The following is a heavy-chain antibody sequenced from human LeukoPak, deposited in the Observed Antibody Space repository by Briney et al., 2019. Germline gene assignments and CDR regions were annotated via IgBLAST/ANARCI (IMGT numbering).Heavy chain of an antibody. CDR1: GHSISSAYY. V-gene: IGHV4-38-2*02. CDR3: ARLGYCSSTSCYPDV. J-gene: IGHJ6*04. Sequence: SETLSLTCTVSGHSISSAYYWGWIRQPPGKGLEWIGSVHQSGSNSYNPSLKSRVTISLDTSNNQVSLNLRFVTAADMAVYYCARLGYCSSTSCYPDVWGKGSTVTVSS. D-gene: IGHD2-2*01. CDR2: VHQSGSN.